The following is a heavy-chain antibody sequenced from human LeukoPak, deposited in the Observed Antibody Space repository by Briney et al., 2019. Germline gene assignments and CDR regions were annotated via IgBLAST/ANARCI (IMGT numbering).Heavy chain of an antibody. V-gene: IGHV5-51*01. J-gene: IGHJ6*03. Sequence: GESLQTSSQCSGSTFTSYWIGWVRQLPGKGLEWMGIIYPGDSDTRYSPSFQGQVTISADKSISTPYLQWSSLKASDTAMYYCASSIYGDYYMDVWGKGTTVTVSS. D-gene: IGHD4-17*01. CDR2: IYPGDSDT. CDR1: GSTFTSYW. CDR3: ASSIYGDYYMDV.